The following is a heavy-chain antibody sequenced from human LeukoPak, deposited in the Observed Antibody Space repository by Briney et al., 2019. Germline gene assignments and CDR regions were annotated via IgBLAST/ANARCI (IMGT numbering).Heavy chain of an antibody. CDR1: GGSIRSGNYY. Sequence: SETRSLTCAVSGGSIRSGNYYWGWIRQPPGKGLDWIGNIYYDGSTYYNPSLKSRVTISVDTSKNQLSLTVNSVTATDTAVYYCVRRLEVWGQGTMVTVSS. V-gene: IGHV4-39*01. CDR3: VRRLEV. J-gene: IGHJ3*01. CDR2: IYYDGST.